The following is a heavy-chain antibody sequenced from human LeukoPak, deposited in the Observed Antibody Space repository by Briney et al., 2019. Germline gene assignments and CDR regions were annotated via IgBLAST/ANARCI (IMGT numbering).Heavy chain of an antibody. V-gene: IGHV3-23*01. J-gene: IGHJ4*02. CDR1: GFTFSSYG. CDR2: ISGSGGST. D-gene: IGHD1-26*01. CDR3: AKDGQWELLLEFDY. Sequence: PGGSLRLSCAASGFTFSSYGMSWVRQAPGKGLEWVSAISGSGGSTYYADSVKGRFTISRDNSKNTLYLQMNSLRAEDTPVYYCAKDGQWELLLEFDYWGQGTLVTVSS.